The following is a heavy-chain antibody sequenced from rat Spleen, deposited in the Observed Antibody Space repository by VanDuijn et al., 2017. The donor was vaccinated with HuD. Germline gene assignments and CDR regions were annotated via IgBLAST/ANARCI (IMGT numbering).Heavy chain of an antibody. CDR1: GFTFSNAW. Sequence: EVQLVESGGGLVQPGRSLKLSCATSGFTFSNAWMHWVRQSPEKQLEWVAQIKAKSNNYATYYAESVKGRFTISRDDSKSSVYLQMNSLKEEDTAIYYCTWGGGGWDYWGQGVMVTVSS. CDR2: IKAKSNNYAT. V-gene: IGHV6-8*01. D-gene: IGHD1-11*01. J-gene: IGHJ2*01. CDR3: TWGGGGWDY.